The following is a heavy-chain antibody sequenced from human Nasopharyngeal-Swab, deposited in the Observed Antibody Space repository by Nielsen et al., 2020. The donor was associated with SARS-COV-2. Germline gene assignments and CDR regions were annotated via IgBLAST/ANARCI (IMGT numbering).Heavy chain of an antibody. Sequence: GALKISCAASGFTFSSYWMHWVRQAPGKGLVRVSRINSDGSSTRDADSVKGRFTISRDNAKNTLYLQMNSLRAEDTAVYYCARPGSSGSYDAFDIWGQGTMVTVSS. CDR3: ARPGSSGSYDAFDI. CDR1: GFTFSSYW. J-gene: IGHJ3*02. CDR2: INSDGSST. D-gene: IGHD6-19*01. V-gene: IGHV3-74*01.